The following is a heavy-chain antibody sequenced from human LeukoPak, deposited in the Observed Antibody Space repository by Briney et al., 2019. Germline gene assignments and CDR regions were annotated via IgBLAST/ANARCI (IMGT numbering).Heavy chain of an antibody. D-gene: IGHD4-17*01. J-gene: IGHJ6*03. CDR2: IKSDGSN. Sequence: GGSLRLSCAASGFTFSSYWMHWVRQAPGKGLVWVSRIKSDGSNYYADSVKGRFTISRDNAKNTLYLEMNSLRAEDMAMYYCARGAYGYYYMDVWGKGTTVTVSS. CDR3: ARGAYGYYYMDV. CDR1: GFTFSSYW. V-gene: IGHV3-74*01.